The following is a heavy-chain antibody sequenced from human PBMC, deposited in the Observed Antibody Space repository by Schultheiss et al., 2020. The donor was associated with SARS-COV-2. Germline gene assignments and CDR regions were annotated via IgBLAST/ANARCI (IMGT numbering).Heavy chain of an antibody. CDR3: ARAHSGTDAFDI. Sequence: GGSLRLSCAASGFTFSSYDMHWVRQATGKGLEWVSPISTAGEIYYQGSVKGRFTISRDNAKNSLYLQMNSLRAEDTAVYYCARAHSGTDAFDIWGQGTMVTVSS. CDR1: GFTFSSYD. CDR2: ISTAGEI. J-gene: IGHJ3*02. V-gene: IGHV3-13*04. D-gene: IGHD1-26*01.